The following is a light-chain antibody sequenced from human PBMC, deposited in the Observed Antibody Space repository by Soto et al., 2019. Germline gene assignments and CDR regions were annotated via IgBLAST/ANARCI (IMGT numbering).Light chain of an antibody. CDR2: DIS. CDR1: SSDVGGYNF. Sequence: QSALTQPRSVSGSPGQSVTISCTGTSSDVGGYNFVSWYQQHPGKSPKLMIYDISQRPSGVPDRFSVSKSGNTASLTIAGLQDEDEADYYCCSYAGSHFLFGGGTKLTVL. CDR3: CSYAGSHFL. V-gene: IGLV2-11*01. J-gene: IGLJ2*01.